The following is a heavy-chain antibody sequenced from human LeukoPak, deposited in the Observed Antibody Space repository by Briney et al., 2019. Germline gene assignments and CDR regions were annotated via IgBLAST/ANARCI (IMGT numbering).Heavy chain of an antibody. CDR1: GFTFSSYG. V-gene: IGHV3-30*02. Sequence: PGGSLRLSCAASGFTFSSYGMHWVRQAPGKGLEWVAFIRYDGSNKYYADSVKGRFTISRDNSKNTLYLQMNSLRAEDTAVYYCANLALPSGYDSNQPSHRNAFDIWGQGTMVTVSS. CDR2: IRYDGSNK. D-gene: IGHD3-22*01. CDR3: ANLALPSGYDSNQPSHRNAFDI. J-gene: IGHJ3*02.